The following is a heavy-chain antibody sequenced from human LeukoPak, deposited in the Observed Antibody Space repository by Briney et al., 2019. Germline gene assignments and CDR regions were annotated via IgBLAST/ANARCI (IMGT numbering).Heavy chain of an antibody. CDR1: GGSFSGYY. CDR2: INHSGST. V-gene: IGHV4-34*01. Sequence: PSVTLSLTCAVYGGSFSGYYWSWIRQPLGKGLEWIGEINHSGSTNYNPSLKSRVTISVDTSKNQFSLKLSSVTAADTAVYYCARGGSSSSLVDYYGMDVWGQGTTVTVSS. J-gene: IGHJ6*02. D-gene: IGHD6-6*01. CDR3: ARGGSSSSLVDYYGMDV.